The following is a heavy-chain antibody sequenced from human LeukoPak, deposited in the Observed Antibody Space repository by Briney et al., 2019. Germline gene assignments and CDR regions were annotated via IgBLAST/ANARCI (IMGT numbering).Heavy chain of an antibody. Sequence: PGGSLRLSCAASGFTFSNYAMSWVRQAPGKGLEWVSGISGSGGNTYYADSVKGRFTISRDNSKTTLYLQMNSLRAEDTAVYYCARGPLSAPIDYWGQGTLVTVSS. CDR3: ARGPLSAPIDY. V-gene: IGHV3-23*01. D-gene: IGHD3-3*01. J-gene: IGHJ4*02. CDR2: ISGSGGNT. CDR1: GFTFSNYA.